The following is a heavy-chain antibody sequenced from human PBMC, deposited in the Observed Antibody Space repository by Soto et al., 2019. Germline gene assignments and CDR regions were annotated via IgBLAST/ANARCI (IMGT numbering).Heavy chain of an antibody. CDR2: MNPNSGNT. V-gene: IGHV1-8*01. D-gene: IGHD2-15*01. CDR3: ARGYGGGSFVEVTDAFDI. CDR1: GYTFTSYD. J-gene: IGHJ3*02. Sequence: VASVKVSCKASGYTFTSYDINWVRQATGQGLEWMGWMNPNSGNTGYAQKFQGRVTMTRNTSISTAYMELSSLRSEDTAVYYCARGYGGGSFVEVTDAFDIWGQGTMVTVSS.